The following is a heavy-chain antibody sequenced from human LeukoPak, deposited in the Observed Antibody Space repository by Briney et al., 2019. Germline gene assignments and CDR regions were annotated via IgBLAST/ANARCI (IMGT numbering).Heavy chain of an antibody. CDR1: GGSISSYY. Sequence: RTSQTLSLTCTVSGGSISSYYWSWIRQPPGKGLEWIGYIYYSGSTNYNPSLKSRVTISVDTSKNQFSLKLSSVTAADTAVYYCAREGSGYDGHDYWGQGTLVTVSS. CDR3: AREGSGYDGHDY. CDR2: IYYSGST. J-gene: IGHJ4*02. D-gene: IGHD5-12*01. V-gene: IGHV4-59*01.